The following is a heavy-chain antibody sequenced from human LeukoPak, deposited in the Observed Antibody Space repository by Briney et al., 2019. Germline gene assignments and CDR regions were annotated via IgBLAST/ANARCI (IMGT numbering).Heavy chain of an antibody. CDR1: GFTFSNSW. CDR3: VTGPDFDF. J-gene: IGHJ4*02. D-gene: IGHD1-14*01. V-gene: IGHV3-30*03. Sequence: TGGSLRLSCVASGFTFSNSWMNWVRQAPGKGLEWVAVISYDGSNKYHADPVRGRFTISRDNSKNTLYLQMNSLRAEDTAVYYSVTGPDFDFWGQGTLVTVSS. CDR2: ISYDGSNK.